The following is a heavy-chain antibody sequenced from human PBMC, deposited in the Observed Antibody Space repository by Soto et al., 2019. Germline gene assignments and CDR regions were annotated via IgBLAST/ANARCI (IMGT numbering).Heavy chain of an antibody. J-gene: IGHJ5*02. D-gene: IGHD4-17*01. Sequence: QDQLVQSGAEVKKPGASVKGSCKASGYTFTRYAMHWVRQAPGQGLEWMGWINTGNGNTHYSQKFQGRVTFTRDASATTAYMELSSLTSEDTAVYYCARNVDYFDPWGQGTLVNVSA. V-gene: IGHV1-3*04. CDR3: ARNVDYFDP. CDR1: GYTFTRYA. CDR2: INTGNGNT.